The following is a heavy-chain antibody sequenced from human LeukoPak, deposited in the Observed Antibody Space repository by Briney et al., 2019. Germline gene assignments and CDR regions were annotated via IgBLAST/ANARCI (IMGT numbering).Heavy chain of an antibody. D-gene: IGHD5-18*01. V-gene: IGHV1-8*01. Sequence: GASVKVSCTASGYTFTSYDINWVRQATGQGLEWIAWMNPNSGNTGYAQKFQGRVTMTRNTSISTAYMELSSLRSEDTAVYYCARGYSYGYEYWGQGTLVTVSS. CDR2: MNPNSGNT. J-gene: IGHJ4*02. CDR1: GYTFTSYD. CDR3: ARGYSYGYEY.